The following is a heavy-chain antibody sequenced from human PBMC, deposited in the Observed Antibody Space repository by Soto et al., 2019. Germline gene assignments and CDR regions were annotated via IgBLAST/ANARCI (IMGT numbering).Heavy chain of an antibody. CDR1: GFTFSSYG. D-gene: IGHD3-16*01. Sequence: PGGSLRLSCAASGFTFSSYGMHWVRQAPCKGLEWVAVISYDGSNKYYADSVKGRFTISRDNSKNTLYLQMNSLRAEDTAVYYCAKDIIGGALAHYYGMDVWGQGTTVTVSS. J-gene: IGHJ6*02. CDR3: AKDIIGGALAHYYGMDV. CDR2: ISYDGSNK. V-gene: IGHV3-30*18.